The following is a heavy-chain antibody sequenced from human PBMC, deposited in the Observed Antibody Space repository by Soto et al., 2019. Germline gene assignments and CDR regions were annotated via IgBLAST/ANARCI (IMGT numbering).Heavy chain of an antibody. Sequence: QVQLQESGPGLVKPSETLSLTCTVSGGSISSYYWSWIRQPPGKGLEWIGYIYYSWSTNYNPSLKSKFTISVNTSNTQSSLTLSSLTAADTAVYYSARPNMDLVVVGPHAGFDIWGQGTMVTVSS. J-gene: IGHJ3*02. CDR2: IYYSWST. D-gene: IGHD2-15*01. CDR3: ARPNMDLVVVGPHAGFDI. V-gene: IGHV4-59*08. CDR1: GGSISSYY.